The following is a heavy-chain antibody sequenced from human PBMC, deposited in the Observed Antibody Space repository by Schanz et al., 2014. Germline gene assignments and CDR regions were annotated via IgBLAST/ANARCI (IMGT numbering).Heavy chain of an antibody. CDR1: GFTVSNSY. J-gene: IGHJ4*02. V-gene: IGHV3-66*01. CDR3: ARGVRIDY. D-gene: IGHD3-3*01. Sequence: DVQLVDSGGGLVQPGGSLRLSCAASGFTVSNSYIHWVRQAPGKGLEWVSTIYSGVSTYYADSVKGRFTISRDNSKNSLYLQMNSLTAEDTAVYYCARGVRIDYWGQGTLVTVSS. CDR2: IYSGVST.